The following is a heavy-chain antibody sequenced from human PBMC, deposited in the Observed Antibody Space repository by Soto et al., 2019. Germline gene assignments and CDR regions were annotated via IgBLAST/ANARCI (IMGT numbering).Heavy chain of an antibody. CDR2: INHSGST. CDR1: GGSFSGYY. V-gene: IGHV4-34*01. CDR3: ARGRGVTTGYSYYMDV. Sequence: SETLSLTWAVYGGSFSGYYWSWIRQPPGKGLEWIGEINHSGSTNYNPSLKSRDTISVDTSKKQLCLKLGSVTAADTAVYYCARGRGVTTGYSYYMDVWGKGTSVTVSS. D-gene: IGHD4-17*01. J-gene: IGHJ6*03.